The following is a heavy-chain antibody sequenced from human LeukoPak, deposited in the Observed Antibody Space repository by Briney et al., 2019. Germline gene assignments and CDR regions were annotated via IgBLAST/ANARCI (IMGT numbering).Heavy chain of an antibody. CDR3: ARLGKGIQLSSPRGIDY. D-gene: IGHD5-18*01. Sequence: SETLSLTCTVSGGSINSNSYYWGWIRQPPGKGLEWIGSIYYSRSTNYNPSLKSRVTISVDTSKNQFSLKLGSVTAADTAVYYCARLGKGIQLSSPRGIDYWGQGTLVTVSS. CDR2: IYYSRST. V-gene: IGHV4-39*07. CDR1: GGSINSNSYY. J-gene: IGHJ4*02.